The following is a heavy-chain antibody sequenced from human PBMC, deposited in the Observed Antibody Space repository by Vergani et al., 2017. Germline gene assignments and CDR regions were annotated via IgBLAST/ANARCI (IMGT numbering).Heavy chain of an antibody. J-gene: IGHJ4*02. V-gene: IGHV3-23*01. Sequence: EVHLLESGGGLVQSGGSLRLSCAASGFTFSNSAVSWVRQAPGRGLAWVSSISGPGLSTYYADSVKGRFSISRDNSKNTLSLQMNILRAADTAVYYCAKQGGYDFWSGQYYFDFWCQGTLVTVSS. D-gene: IGHD3-3*01. CDR2: ISGPGLST. CDR3: AKQGGYDFWSGQYYFDF. CDR1: GFTFSNSA.